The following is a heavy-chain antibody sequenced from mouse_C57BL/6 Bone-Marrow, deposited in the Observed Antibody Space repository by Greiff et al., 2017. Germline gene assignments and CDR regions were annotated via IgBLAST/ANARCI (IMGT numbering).Heavy chain of an antibody. D-gene: IGHD2-4*01. V-gene: IGHV1-39*01. CDR2: INPNYGTT. J-gene: IGHJ4*01. Sequence: EVQLKQSGPELVKPGASVKISCKASGYSFTDYNMNWVKQSNGKSLEWIGVINPNYGTTSYNQKFKGKATLTVDQSSSTAYMQLNSLTSENSAVYYSARGYDYDYAMDYWGQGTSVTVSS. CDR1: GYSFTDYN. CDR3: ARGYDYDYAMDY.